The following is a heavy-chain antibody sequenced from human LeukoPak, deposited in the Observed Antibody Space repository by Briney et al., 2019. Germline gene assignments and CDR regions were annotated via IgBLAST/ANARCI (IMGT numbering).Heavy chain of an antibody. V-gene: IGHV4-34*01. Sequence: SETLSLTCAVYGGSFSGYYWSWIRQPPGKGLEWIGEINHSGSTNYNPSLKSRVTISVDTSKNQFSLKLSSVTAADTAVYYCARGLMYSSGWYTPKYYFDYWGQGTLVTVSS. D-gene: IGHD6-19*01. J-gene: IGHJ4*02. CDR3: ARGLMYSSGWYTPKYYFDY. CDR2: INHSGST. CDR1: GGSFSGYY.